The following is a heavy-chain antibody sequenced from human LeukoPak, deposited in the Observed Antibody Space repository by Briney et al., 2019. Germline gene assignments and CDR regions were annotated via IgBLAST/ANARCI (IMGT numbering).Heavy chain of an antibody. Sequence: SETLSLTCTVSGGSISSSSYYWGWIRQPPGKGLEWIGSIYYSGSTYYNPSLKSRVTISVDTSKNQFSLKLSSVTAADTAVYYCARDGSVVVEGFDIWGQGTMVTVSS. CDR2: IYYSGST. D-gene: IGHD2-21*01. CDR3: ARDGSVVVEGFDI. V-gene: IGHV4-39*07. J-gene: IGHJ3*02. CDR1: GGSISSSSYY.